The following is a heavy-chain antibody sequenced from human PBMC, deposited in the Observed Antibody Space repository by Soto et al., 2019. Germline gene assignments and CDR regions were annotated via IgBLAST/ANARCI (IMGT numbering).Heavy chain of an antibody. Sequence: QVQLVESGGGVVQPGRSLRLSCEASGFSFKSHGMHWVRQAPGKGLEWVALIWYDGSNKYHEDSVKGRFTISRDNSENTLYLQMNSLRAEDTAVYYCARGPNYGDYVIDYWGRGTLVTVSS. CDR1: GFSFKSHG. CDR3: ARGPNYGDYVIDY. D-gene: IGHD4-17*01. V-gene: IGHV3-33*01. CDR2: IWYDGSNK. J-gene: IGHJ4*02.